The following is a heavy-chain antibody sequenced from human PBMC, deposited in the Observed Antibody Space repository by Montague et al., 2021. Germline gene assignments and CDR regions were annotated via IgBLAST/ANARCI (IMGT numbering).Heavy chain of an antibody. J-gene: IGHJ4*02. Sequence: SLSLSWSASGFTFSSYVMHWVRQAPGKGLVWVSRISHDGTVTTYADSVEGRFTISRDNAKNTLFLQMNSLRAEDTAVYYCTRDVNWDLFDYWGQGALVTVSS. CDR2: ISHDGTVT. CDR3: TRDVNWDLFDY. CDR1: GFTFSSYV. D-gene: IGHD7-27*01. V-gene: IGHV3-74*01.